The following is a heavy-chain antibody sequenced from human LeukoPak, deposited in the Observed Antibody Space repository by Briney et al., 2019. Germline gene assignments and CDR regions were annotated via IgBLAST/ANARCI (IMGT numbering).Heavy chain of an antibody. CDR2: INPNSGGT. Sequence: ASVKVSCKASGYTFTGYYMHWVRQAPGQGLEWMGRINPNSGGTNYAQKLQGRVTMTTDTSTSTAYMELRSLRSDDTAVYYCARVGSYTYYFDYWGQGTLVTVSS. CDR1: GYTFTGYY. D-gene: IGHD1-1*01. J-gene: IGHJ4*02. CDR3: ARVGSYTYYFDY. V-gene: IGHV1-2*06.